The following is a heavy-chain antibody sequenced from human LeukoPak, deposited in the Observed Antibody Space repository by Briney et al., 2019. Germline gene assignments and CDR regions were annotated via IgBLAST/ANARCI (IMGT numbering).Heavy chain of an antibody. Sequence: SETLSLTCAVYGGSFSGYYWSWIRQPPGKGLEWIGEINHSGSTNYNPSLKSRVTISVDTSKNQFSLKLSSVTAADTAMYYCAKTNYYDTTDDKPYTTHFDYCAQGALVTVSS. CDR1: GGSFSGYY. D-gene: IGHD3-22*01. J-gene: IGHJ4*02. V-gene: IGHV4-34*01. CDR3: AKTNYYDTTDDKPYTTHFDY. CDR2: INHSGST.